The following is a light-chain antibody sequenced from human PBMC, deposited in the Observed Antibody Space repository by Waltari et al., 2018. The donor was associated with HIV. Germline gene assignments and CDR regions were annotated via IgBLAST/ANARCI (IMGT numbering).Light chain of an antibody. CDR3: QQYNDFPLT. CDR2: GAS. CDR1: QSISNN. V-gene: IGKV3-15*01. Sequence: EIVMTQSPATMSVSPGERATLYCRASQSISNNLAWYQQNPGQAPRLLIYGASTKDTAIPARFSGSGSGTEFTLTISSLQSEDFAVYYCQQYNDFPLTFGGGTKVEIK. J-gene: IGKJ4*01.